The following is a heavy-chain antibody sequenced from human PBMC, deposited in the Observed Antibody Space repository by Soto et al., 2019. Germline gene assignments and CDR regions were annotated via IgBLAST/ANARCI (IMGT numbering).Heavy chain of an antibody. J-gene: IGHJ3*02. Sequence: PSETRSLTCTVSDGSIRSGDYYWSWIRQPPGKGLEWIGYIYYSGSTYYNPSLKSRVTISVDTSKNQFSLKLSSVTAADTAVYYCARDRPDIVATIKGDRAFDIWGQGTMVTVSS. CDR2: IYYSGST. CDR3: ARDRPDIVATIKGDRAFDI. D-gene: IGHD5-12*01. V-gene: IGHV4-30-4*01. CDR1: DGSIRSGDYY.